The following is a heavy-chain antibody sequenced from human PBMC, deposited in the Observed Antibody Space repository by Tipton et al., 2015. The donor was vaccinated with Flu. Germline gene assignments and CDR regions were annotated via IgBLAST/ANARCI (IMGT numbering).Heavy chain of an antibody. CDR1: GFTFTGHY. Sequence: QLVQSGAEVETPGASVQVSCRASGFTFTGHYIDWIRQAPGQGLEWIGRIRPNSGDTNYAQKFQGRVTMTRDTSVSTAYMELSGLRPDDTAMYYCARLDFTSGWYLASFLDYWGQGSLVTVSS. J-gene: IGHJ4*02. CDR2: IRPNSGDT. V-gene: IGHV1-2*06. D-gene: IGHD6-19*01. CDR3: ARLDFTSGWYLASFLDY.